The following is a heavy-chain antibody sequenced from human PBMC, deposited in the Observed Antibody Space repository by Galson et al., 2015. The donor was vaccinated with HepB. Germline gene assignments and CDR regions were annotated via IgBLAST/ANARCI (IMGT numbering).Heavy chain of an antibody. J-gene: IGHJ4*02. CDR1: GGTFSSYA. CDR2: IIPILGIA. V-gene: IGHV1-69*04. Sequence: SVKVSCKASGGTFSSYAISWVRQAPGQGLEWMGRIIPILGIANYAQKFQGRVTITADKSTSTAYMELSSLRSEDTAVYYCARGSTVTTSPDYWGQGTLVTVSS. D-gene: IGHD4-17*01. CDR3: ARGSTVTTSPDY.